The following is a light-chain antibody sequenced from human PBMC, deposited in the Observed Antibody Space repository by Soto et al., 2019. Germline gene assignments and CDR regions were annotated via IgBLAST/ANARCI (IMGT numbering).Light chain of an antibody. CDR1: QSVSTY. J-gene: IGKJ1*01. CDR2: GAS. V-gene: IGKV3-20*01. CDR3: QQYGTSPRGT. Sequence: IVLTQSPGTLSLSPGERATLSCGASQSVSTYLAWYQQKPGQAPRLLIYGASSRAAGIPDRFSGSGSGTDFILTISRLEPEDSAVYYCQQYGTSPRGTFGQGTKVEIK.